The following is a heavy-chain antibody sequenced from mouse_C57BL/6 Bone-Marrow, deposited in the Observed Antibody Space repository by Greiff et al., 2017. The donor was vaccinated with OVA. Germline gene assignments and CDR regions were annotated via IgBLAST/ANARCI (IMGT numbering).Heavy chain of an antibody. J-gene: IGHJ1*03. D-gene: IGHD2-4*01. Sequence: EVQLQQSGPELVKPGASVKMSCKASGYTFTDYNMHWVKQSHGKSLEWIGYINPNNGGTSYNQKFEGKATLTVNKSSSTAYMELRSLTSEDSAVYYCARYDYDGGPWYFDVWGTGTTVTVSS. V-gene: IGHV1-22*01. CDR1: GYTFTDYN. CDR3: ARYDYDGGPWYFDV. CDR2: INPNNGGT.